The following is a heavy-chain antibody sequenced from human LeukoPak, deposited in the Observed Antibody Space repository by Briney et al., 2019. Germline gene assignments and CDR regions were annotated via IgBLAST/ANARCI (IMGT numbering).Heavy chain of an antibody. D-gene: IGHD6-13*01. CDR1: GGTFSSYA. V-gene: IGHV1-69*13. J-gene: IGHJ5*02. CDR2: IIPIFGTA. CDR3: ARRIAAAGTGWFDP. Sequence: ASVTLSCKAPGGTFSSYAISWVRPAPGQGLEWMGGIIPIFGTANYAQKFQGRVTITADESTSTAYMELSSLRSEDTAVYYCARRIAAAGTGWFDPWGQRTVVTVSS.